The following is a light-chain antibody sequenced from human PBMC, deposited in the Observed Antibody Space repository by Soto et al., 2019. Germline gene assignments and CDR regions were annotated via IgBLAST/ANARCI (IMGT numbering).Light chain of an antibody. CDR3: QQYGSSRT. V-gene: IGKV3-20*01. Sequence: EIVLTQSPATLSLSPGERATLSCRASQSVTNSYLAWYQQKPGQAPRLLIYGASSRATGIPDRFSGSGSGTDFTLTISRLEPEDFAVYYCQQYGSSRTFGQGTKVDIK. J-gene: IGKJ1*01. CDR1: QSVTNSY. CDR2: GAS.